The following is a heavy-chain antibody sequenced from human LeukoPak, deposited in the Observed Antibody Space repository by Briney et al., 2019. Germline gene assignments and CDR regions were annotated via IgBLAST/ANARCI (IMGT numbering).Heavy chain of an antibody. CDR3: ARDKVAPRGAFDI. CDR2: ISSSGSTI. V-gene: IGHV3-48*04. CDR1: GFTFSSYG. J-gene: IGHJ3*02. Sequence: GGSLRLSCAASGFTFSSYGMSWVRQAPGKGLEWVSYISSSGSTIYYADSVKGRFTISRDNAKNSLYLQMNSLRAEDTAVYYCARDKVAPRGAFDIWGQGTMVTVSS.